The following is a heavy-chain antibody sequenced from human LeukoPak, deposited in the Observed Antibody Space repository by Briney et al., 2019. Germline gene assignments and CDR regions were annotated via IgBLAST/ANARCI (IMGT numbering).Heavy chain of an antibody. J-gene: IGHJ5*01. V-gene: IGHV4-61*02. CDR1: GGSISRGSHY. CDR2: IYTSGST. CDR3: ARGNWFDS. D-gene: IGHD1-26*01. Sequence: PSQTLSLTCTVSGGSISRGSHYWSWIRQPAGKGLEWIGRIYTSGSTNYNPSLKSRVTISVDTSKNQFSLKLSSVTAADTAVYYCARGNWFDSWGQGTLVTVSS.